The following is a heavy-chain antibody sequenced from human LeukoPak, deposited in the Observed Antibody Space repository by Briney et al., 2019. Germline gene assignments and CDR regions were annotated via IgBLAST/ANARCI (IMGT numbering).Heavy chain of an antibody. Sequence: PGGSLRLSCAASGFTFSDYYMSWIRQAPGKGLEWVSYISSSGSTIYYADSVKGRFTTSRDNAKNSLYLQMNSLRAEDTAVYYCASDSYSGYENGPYWGQGTLVTVSS. D-gene: IGHD5-12*01. CDR2: ISSSGSTI. CDR3: ASDSYSGYENGPY. CDR1: GFTFSDYY. V-gene: IGHV3-11*01. J-gene: IGHJ4*02.